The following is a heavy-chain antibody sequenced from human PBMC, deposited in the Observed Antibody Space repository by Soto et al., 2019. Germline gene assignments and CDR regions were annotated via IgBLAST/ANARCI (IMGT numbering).Heavy chain of an antibody. Sequence: QVQVVQSGAEVKKPGSSVRVSCKASGGTSSSYAITWMRQAPGQGLEWMGGIIPILDTTDYAQKFQGRVTFTVDEYTSTVYMELSILTSEDTAVYYCSSGRTTVNRRFDFWGQGTLVTVSS. D-gene: IGHD1-1*01. J-gene: IGHJ4*02. CDR1: GGTSSSYA. CDR3: SSGRTTVNRRFDF. CDR2: IIPILDTT. V-gene: IGHV1-69*01.